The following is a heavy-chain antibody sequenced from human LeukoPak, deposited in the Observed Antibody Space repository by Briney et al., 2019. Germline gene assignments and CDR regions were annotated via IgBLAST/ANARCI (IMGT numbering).Heavy chain of an antibody. CDR3: ARRSERWGAFDI. D-gene: IGHD1-14*01. V-gene: IGHV3-13*01. CDR1: GFTFSSYD. J-gene: IGHJ3*02. CDR2: IGTAGDT. Sequence: GSLRLSCAASGFTFSSYDMHWVRQATGKGLEWVSAIGTAGDTYYPGSVKGRFTISRENAKNSLYLQMNSLRAGDTAVYYCARRSERWGAFDIWGQGTMVTVSS.